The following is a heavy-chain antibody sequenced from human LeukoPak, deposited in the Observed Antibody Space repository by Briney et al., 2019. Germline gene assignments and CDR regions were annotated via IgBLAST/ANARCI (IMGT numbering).Heavy chain of an antibody. V-gene: IGHV4-59*01. J-gene: IGHJ4*02. D-gene: IGHD5-24*01. CDR3: AREARVRLQPWYYFDY. Sequence: PSETLSLTCTVSGGSISSYYWSWIRQPPGKGLEWIGYIYYSGSTNYNPSLKSLVTISVDTSKNQFSLKLSSVTAADTAVYYCAREARVRLQPWYYFDYWGQGTLVTVSS. CDR1: GGSISSYY. CDR2: IYYSGST.